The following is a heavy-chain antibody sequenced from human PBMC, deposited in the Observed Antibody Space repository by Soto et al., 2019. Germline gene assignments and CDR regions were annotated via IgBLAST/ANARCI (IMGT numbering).Heavy chain of an antibody. CDR2: IRSKANSYAT. V-gene: IGHV3-73*02. CDR1: GFTFSGSA. CDR3: TTPYSSSWYGAYY. D-gene: IGHD6-13*01. J-gene: IGHJ4*02. Sequence: EVQLVESGGGLVQPGGSLKLSCAASGFTFSGSAMHWVRQASGKGLEWVGRIRSKANSYATAYAASVKGRFTISRDESKNTAYLQMNSLKTEDTAVYYCTTPYSSSWYGAYYWGQGTLVTVSS.